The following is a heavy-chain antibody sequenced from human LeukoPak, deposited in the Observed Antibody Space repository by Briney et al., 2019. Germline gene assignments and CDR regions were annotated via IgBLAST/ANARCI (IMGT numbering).Heavy chain of an antibody. Sequence: SETLSLTCTVSGGSISNYYWSWIRQPPGKGLEWIGYFYYTGSTYYNPSLKSRVTISVDTSKNQFSLKLSSVTAADTAVYYCARGTVEKSFDYWGQGTLVTVSS. CDR3: ARGTVEKSFDY. J-gene: IGHJ4*02. CDR1: GGSISNYY. V-gene: IGHV4-59*01. CDR2: FYYTGST.